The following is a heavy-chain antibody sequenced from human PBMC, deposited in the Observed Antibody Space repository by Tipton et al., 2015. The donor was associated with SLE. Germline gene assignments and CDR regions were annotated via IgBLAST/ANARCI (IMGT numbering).Heavy chain of an antibody. J-gene: IGHJ5*02. Sequence: LRLSCTVSGGSISSYYWSWIRQPPGKGLEWIGYNYYSGSTNYNPSLKSRVTISVDTSKNQFSLKLSSVTAADTAVYYCARTFPYGGFDPWGQGTLVTVSS. D-gene: IGHD4-23*01. CDR3: ARTFPYGGFDP. CDR1: GGSISSYY. V-gene: IGHV4-59*01. CDR2: NYYSGST.